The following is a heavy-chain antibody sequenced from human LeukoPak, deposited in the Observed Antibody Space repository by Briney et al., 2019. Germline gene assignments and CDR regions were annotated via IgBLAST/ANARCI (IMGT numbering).Heavy chain of an antibody. J-gene: IGHJ4*02. D-gene: IGHD3-22*01. CDR3: ARGDYYDSSGYSHTDY. Sequence: ASVKVSCKASGYTFTDYYMHWVRQAPGQGLEWMGWINPNSGATNYAQKFQGRVTMTRDTSTTTVYMELSSLRSEDTAVYYCARGDYYDSSGYSHTDYWGQGTLVTVSS. CDR1: GYTFTDYY. CDR2: INPNSGAT. V-gene: IGHV1-2*02.